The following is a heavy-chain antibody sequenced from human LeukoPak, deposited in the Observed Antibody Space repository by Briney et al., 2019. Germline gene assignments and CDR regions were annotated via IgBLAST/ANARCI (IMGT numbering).Heavy chain of an antibody. Sequence: SETLSLTCTVSGGSIRSSSYYWGWIRQPPGKGLEWIGSVHYSGSTCDNPSLKSRVTISVDTSKNQFSLKLISVTAADTAVYYCARRSTVAGRGRFDPWGQGTLVTVSS. CDR3: ARRSTVAGRGRFDP. J-gene: IGHJ5*02. CDR2: VHYSGST. D-gene: IGHD6-19*01. V-gene: IGHV4-39*01. CDR1: GGSIRSSSYY.